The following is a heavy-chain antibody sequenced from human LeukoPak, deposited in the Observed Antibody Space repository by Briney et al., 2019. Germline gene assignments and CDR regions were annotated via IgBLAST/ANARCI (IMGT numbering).Heavy chain of an antibody. D-gene: IGHD5/OR15-5a*01. CDR3: AKGQTVSTIDAFDI. Sequence: PGGSLRLSCATSGFTFSTSWMHWVRQAPGKGLVWVSLISSDGSATTYADSVKGRFTISRDNSKNTVYLEMNSLIAEDTAVYYCAKGQTVSTIDAFDIWGQGTLVTVSS. CDR2: ISSDGSAT. V-gene: IGHV3-74*01. J-gene: IGHJ3*02. CDR1: GFTFSTSW.